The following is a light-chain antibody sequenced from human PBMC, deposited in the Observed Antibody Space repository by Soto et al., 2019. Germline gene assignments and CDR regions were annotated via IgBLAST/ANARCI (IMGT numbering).Light chain of an antibody. V-gene: IGKV1-5*03. Sequence: DIQMTQSPSTLSASVGDRVTITCLASQSISYWLAWYQQKPGKAPKLLIYKASSLQSGVPSRFSGSGSGTEFTLTISSLQPDDFATYYCQQYNSYWTFGQGTKVEIK. CDR1: QSISYW. CDR3: QQYNSYWT. CDR2: KAS. J-gene: IGKJ1*01.